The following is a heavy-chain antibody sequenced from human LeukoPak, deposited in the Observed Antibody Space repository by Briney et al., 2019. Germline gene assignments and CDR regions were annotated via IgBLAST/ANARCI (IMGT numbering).Heavy chain of an antibody. J-gene: IGHJ6*03. V-gene: IGHV4-61*02. Sequence: SETLSLTCTVSGGSISSGSYYWSWNRQPAGKGLEWIGRIYTSGSNNYNPSLKSRVTISVDTSKNQFSLKLSSVTAADTAVYYCARSQPYYYYYMDVWGKGTTVTVSS. CDR2: IYTSGSN. CDR3: ARSQPYYYYYMDV. CDR1: GGSISSGSYY.